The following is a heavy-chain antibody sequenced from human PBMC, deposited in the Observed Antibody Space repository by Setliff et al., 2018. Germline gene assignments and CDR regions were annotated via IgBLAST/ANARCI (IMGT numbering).Heavy chain of an antibody. CDR1: GGSISSMSYY. CDR2: IYTSGST. V-gene: IGHV4-39*07. CDR3: ARGISSSWYPHFDY. J-gene: IGHJ4*02. D-gene: IGHD6-13*01. Sequence: SETLSLTCTVSGGSISSMSYYWGWIRQPPGKGLEWIGRIYTSGSTNYNPSLKSRVTISVDTSKNQFSLKLSSVTAADTAVYYCARGISSSWYPHFDYWGQGTLVTVSS.